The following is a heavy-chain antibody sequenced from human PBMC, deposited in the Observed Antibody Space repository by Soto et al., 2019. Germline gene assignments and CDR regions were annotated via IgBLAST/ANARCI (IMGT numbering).Heavy chain of an antibody. V-gene: IGHV1-2*02. CDR1: GYTFTAYY. Sequence: GASVKVSCKASGYTFTAYYMHWVRQAPGQGLEWMGWINPNSGGTYHAQNFQGRVTMTRDTSTTTAYMELASLRSDDTAVYYCARGGGRGYNELDPWGHGTLVTV. D-gene: IGHD5-12*01. CDR3: ARGGGRGYNELDP. J-gene: IGHJ5*02. CDR2: INPNSGGT.